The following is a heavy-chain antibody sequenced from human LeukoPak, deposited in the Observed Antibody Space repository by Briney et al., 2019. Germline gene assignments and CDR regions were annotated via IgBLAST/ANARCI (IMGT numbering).Heavy chain of an antibody. V-gene: IGHV4-59*01. CDR3: ARSSSWSTSDAFDI. Sequence: SETLSLTCTVSGGSISSYYWSWIRQPPGKGLEWIGYIHYSGSTNYNPSLKSRVTISVDTSKNQFSLKLSSVTAADTAVYYCARSSSWSTSDAFDIWGQGTMVTVSS. CDR2: IHYSGST. D-gene: IGHD6-13*01. J-gene: IGHJ3*02. CDR1: GGSISSYY.